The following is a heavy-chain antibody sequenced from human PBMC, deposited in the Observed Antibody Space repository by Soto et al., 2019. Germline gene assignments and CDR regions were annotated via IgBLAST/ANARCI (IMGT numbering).Heavy chain of an antibody. J-gene: IGHJ5*02. CDR1: GYTFTSYA. CDR2: INAGNGNT. CDR3: ARHAVAGHEENWFDR. Sequence: QVQLVQSGAEVKKPGASVKVSCKASGYTFTSYAMHWVRQAPGQRLEWMGWINAGNGNTKYSQKFQGRVTITRDTSASTAYMELSSLRSEDTAVYYCARHAVAGHEENWFDRWGQGPLVTVSS. D-gene: IGHD6-19*01. V-gene: IGHV1-3*01.